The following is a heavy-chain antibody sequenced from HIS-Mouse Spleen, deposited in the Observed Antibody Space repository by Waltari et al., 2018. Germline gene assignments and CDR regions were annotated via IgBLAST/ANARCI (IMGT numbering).Heavy chain of an antibody. CDR1: GGSISSSSYY. D-gene: IGHD6-13*01. CDR2: IYYSGST. V-gene: IGHV4-39*07. CDR3: AREIPYSSSWYDWYFDL. J-gene: IGHJ2*01. Sequence: QLQLQESGPGLVKPSETLSLTCTVSGGSISSSSYYWGWIRQPPGKGLEGIGSIYYSGSTYYNQSLKSRVTISVNTSKNQFSLKLSSVTAADTAVYYCAREIPYSSSWYDWYFDLWGRGTLVTVSS.